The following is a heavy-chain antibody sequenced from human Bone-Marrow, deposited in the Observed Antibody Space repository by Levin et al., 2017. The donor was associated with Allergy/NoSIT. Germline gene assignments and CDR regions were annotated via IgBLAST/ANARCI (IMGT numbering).Heavy chain of an antibody. Sequence: PGGSLRLSCAASGFASTIYGLHWVRQAPGKGLEWLSVISHDGSIKHYADSVKGRFTISRDNSKNTTYLQMDNVRADDTAVYYCAKEWLVGRYFDYWGQGILVTVSS. J-gene: IGHJ4*02. CDR2: ISHDGSIK. CDR1: GFASTIYG. V-gene: IGHV3-30*18. CDR3: AKEWLVGRYFDY. D-gene: IGHD6-19*01.